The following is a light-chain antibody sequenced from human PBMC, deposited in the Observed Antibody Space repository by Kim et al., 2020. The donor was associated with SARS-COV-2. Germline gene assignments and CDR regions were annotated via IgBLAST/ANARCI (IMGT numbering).Light chain of an antibody. V-gene: IGLV2-14*01. J-gene: IGLJ2*01. Sequence: GQSITNSCTGTSSDVGGYVYVSWFQQHPGKAPQLVIFEVTDRPSGVSNRFSGSKSGNTASLTISGLQAEDEADYYCSSYTISDTLVFGGGTKVTVL. CDR1: SSDVGGYVY. CDR3: SSYTISDTLV. CDR2: EVT.